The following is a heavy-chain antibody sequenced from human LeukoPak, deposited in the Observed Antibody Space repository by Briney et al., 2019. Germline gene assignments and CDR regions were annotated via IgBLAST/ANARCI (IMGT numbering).Heavy chain of an antibody. J-gene: IGHJ6*03. CDR1: GFSFKDYG. CDR3: AKRATITTSAYYYFYYMDL. Sequence: GGSLRLSCAASGFSFKDYGMHWVRQAPGKGLEGVAFIRYDEINKYYADAVKDRFTISRDNSQNTLFLQMNSLRAEDTAVYYCAKRATITTSAYYYFYYMDLWGKGTTVTVSS. CDR2: IRYDEINK. V-gene: IGHV3-30*02. D-gene: IGHD4-11*01.